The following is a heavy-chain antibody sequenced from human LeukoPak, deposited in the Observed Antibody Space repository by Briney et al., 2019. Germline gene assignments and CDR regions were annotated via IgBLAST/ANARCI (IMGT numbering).Heavy chain of an antibody. V-gene: IGHV1-46*01. CDR2: INPSGGST. Sequence: ASVKVSCKASGYTFTSYYMHWVRQAPGQGLEWMGIINPSGGSTSYAQKFQGRVTMTRDTSTSTVYMELSSLRFEDTAVYYCARALGYSSSRYSFWFDPWGQGTLVTVSS. D-gene: IGHD6-13*01. CDR1: GYTFTSYY. CDR3: ARALGYSSSRYSFWFDP. J-gene: IGHJ5*02.